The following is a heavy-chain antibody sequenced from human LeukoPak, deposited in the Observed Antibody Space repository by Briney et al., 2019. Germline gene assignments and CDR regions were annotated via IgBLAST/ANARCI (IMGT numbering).Heavy chain of an antibody. V-gene: IGHV4-61*02. J-gene: IGHJ5*02. CDR1: GGSISSGNYY. Sequence: TSETLSLTCTVSGGSISSGNYYWSWIRQPAGKGLEWIGRIYTSGSTNYNPSLKSRVTISTDTSKNQFSLKLSSVTAADTAVYYCARTLNWPNWFDPWGQGTLVTVSS. CDR2: IYTSGST. CDR3: ARTLNWPNWFDP.